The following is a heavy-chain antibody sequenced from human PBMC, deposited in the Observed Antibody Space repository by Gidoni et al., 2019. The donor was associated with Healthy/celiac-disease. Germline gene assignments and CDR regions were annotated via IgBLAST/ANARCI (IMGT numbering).Heavy chain of an antibody. V-gene: IGHV3-9*01. D-gene: IGHD5-18*01. CDR2: ISWNSGSI. Sequence: EVQLVESGGGLVQPGRSLRLSCAASGFTFDDYAMHWVRQAPGKGLEWVSGISWNSGSIGYADSVKGRFTISRDNAKNSLYLQMNSLRAEDTALYYCAKAAFQDRTIRDAFDIWGQGTMVTVSS. CDR3: AKAAFQDRTIRDAFDI. CDR1: GFTFDDYA. J-gene: IGHJ3*02.